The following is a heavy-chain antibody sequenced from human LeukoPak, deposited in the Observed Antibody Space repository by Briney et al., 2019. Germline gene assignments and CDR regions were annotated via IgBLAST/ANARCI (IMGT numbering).Heavy chain of an antibody. Sequence: PGRSLRLSCAASGFTFSSYAMHWVRQAPGKGLEWVAVISYDGSNKYYADSVKGRFTISRDNSKNTLYLQMNSLRAEDTAVYYCARDRGIYYYGSGSYYKENWFDPWGQGTLVTVSS. D-gene: IGHD3-10*01. V-gene: IGHV3-30*04. CDR2: ISYDGSNK. CDR3: ARDRGIYYYGSGSYYKENWFDP. CDR1: GFTFSSYA. J-gene: IGHJ5*02.